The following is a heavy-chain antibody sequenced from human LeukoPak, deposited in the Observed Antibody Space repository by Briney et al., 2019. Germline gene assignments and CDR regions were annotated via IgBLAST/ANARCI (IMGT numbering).Heavy chain of an antibody. CDR2: ISGSGGST. CDR3: AKDPESIAAAGTRVDP. CDR1: GFTFSDHY. Sequence: GGSLRLSCAASGFTFSDHYMDWVRQAPGKGLEWVSAISGSGGSTYYADSVKGRFTISRDNSKNTLYLQMNSLRAEDTAVYYCAKDPESIAAAGTRVDPWGQGTLVTVSS. V-gene: IGHV3-23*01. J-gene: IGHJ5*02. D-gene: IGHD6-13*01.